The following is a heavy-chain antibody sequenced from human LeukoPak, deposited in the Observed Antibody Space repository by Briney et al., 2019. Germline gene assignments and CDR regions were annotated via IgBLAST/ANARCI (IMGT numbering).Heavy chain of an antibody. CDR1: GGSISSSSYY. D-gene: IGHD3-22*01. V-gene: IGHV4-39*07. CDR2: IYYSGST. CDR3: ATDYDSSGYDAFDI. Sequence: SETLSLTCTVSGGSISSSSYYWGWIRQPPGKGLEWIGSIYYSGSTYYNPSLKSRVTISVDTSKNQFSLKLSSVTAADTAVYYCATDYDSSGYDAFDIWGQGTMVTVSS. J-gene: IGHJ3*02.